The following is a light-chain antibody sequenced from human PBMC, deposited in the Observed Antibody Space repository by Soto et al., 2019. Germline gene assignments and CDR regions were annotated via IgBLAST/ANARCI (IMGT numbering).Light chain of an antibody. CDR3: CAYAGSIYV. CDR1: SSDVGGYNY. J-gene: IGLJ1*01. Sequence: QSALTQPRSVSGSPGQSVTISCTGTSSDVGGYNYVSWYQQHPGRAPKLMIYDVIKRPSGVPDRVSGSKSGNTASLTISGLQAEDEADYHCCAYAGSIYVFGTGTKVTVL. V-gene: IGLV2-11*01. CDR2: DVI.